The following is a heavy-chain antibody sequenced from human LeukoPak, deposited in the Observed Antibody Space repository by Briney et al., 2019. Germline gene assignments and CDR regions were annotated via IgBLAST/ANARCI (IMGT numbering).Heavy chain of an antibody. CDR3: ARDHKYYDYVWGSYRPMNWFDP. D-gene: IGHD3-16*02. V-gene: IGHV4-39*07. CDR2: IYYSGST. J-gene: IGHJ5*02. CDR1: GGSISSSSYY. Sequence: SETLSLTCTVSGGSISSSSYYWGWIRQPPGKGLEWIGSIYYSGSTYYNPSLKSRVTISVDTSKNQFSLKLSSVTAADTAVYYCARDHKYYDYVWGSYRPMNWFDPWGQGTLVTVSS.